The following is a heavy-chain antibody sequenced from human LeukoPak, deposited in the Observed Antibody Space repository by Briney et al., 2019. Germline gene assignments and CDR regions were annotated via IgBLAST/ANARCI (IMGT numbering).Heavy chain of an antibody. CDR3: ARGGHYYDSSGYFPLFGY. J-gene: IGHJ4*02. Sequence: GGSLRLSCAASGFTVSSNYMSWVRQAPGKGLEWVSVIYSGGSTYYADFVKGRFTISRDNSKNTLYLQMNSLRAEDTAVYYCARGGHYYDSSGYFPLFGYWGQGTLVTVSS. CDR2: IYSGGST. V-gene: IGHV3-53*01. CDR1: GFTVSSNY. D-gene: IGHD3-22*01.